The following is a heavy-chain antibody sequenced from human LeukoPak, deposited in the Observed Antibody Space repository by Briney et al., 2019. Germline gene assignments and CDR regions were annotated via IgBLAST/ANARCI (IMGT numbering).Heavy chain of an antibody. CDR2: ISAYNGNT. CDR1: GYTFTSYG. V-gene: IGHV1-18*01. Sequence: ASVKVSCKASGYTFTSYGISWVRQAPGQGLEWMGWISAYNGNTNYAQKLQGRVTMTTDTPTSTAYMELRSLRSDDTAVYYCARDEDYGDYVYFDYWGQGTLVTVSS. J-gene: IGHJ4*02. D-gene: IGHD4-17*01. CDR3: ARDEDYGDYVYFDY.